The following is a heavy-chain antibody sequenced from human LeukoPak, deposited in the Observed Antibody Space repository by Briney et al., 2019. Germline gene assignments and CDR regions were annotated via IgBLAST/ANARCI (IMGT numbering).Heavy chain of an antibody. CDR3: ARDRLQLQS. CDR2: IYISGST. CDR1: GGSISSSSYY. Sequence: SETLSLTCTVSGGSISSSSYYWGWIRQPAGKGLEWIGRIYISGSTNYNPSLKSRVTISVDTSKNQFSLKLSSVTAADTAVYYCARDRLQLQSWGQGTLVTVSS. D-gene: IGHD5-24*01. V-gene: IGHV4-61*02. J-gene: IGHJ5*02.